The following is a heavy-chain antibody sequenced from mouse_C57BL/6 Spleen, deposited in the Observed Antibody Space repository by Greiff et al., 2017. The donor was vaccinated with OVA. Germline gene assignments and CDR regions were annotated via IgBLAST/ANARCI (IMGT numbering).Heavy chain of an antibody. J-gene: IGHJ2*01. D-gene: IGHD3-2*02. CDR2: IDPNSGGT. Sequence: VKLVESGAELVKPGASVKLSCKASGYTFTSYWMHWVKQRPGRGLEWIGRIDPNSGGTKYNEKFKSKATLTVDKPSSTAYMQLSSLTSEDSAVYYCARLTPSHSSGYDYFDYWGQGTTLTVSS. CDR3: ARLTPSHSSGYDYFDY. V-gene: IGHV1-72*01. CDR1: GYTFTSYW.